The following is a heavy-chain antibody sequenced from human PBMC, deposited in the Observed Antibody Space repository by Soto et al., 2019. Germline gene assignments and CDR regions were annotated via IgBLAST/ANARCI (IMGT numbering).Heavy chain of an antibody. CDR1: WYRFIDYW. CDR2: IYPGDSDT. Sequence: PGESLKICNKGAWYRFIDYWIGWVRQMKGKGLEKIEIIYPGDSDTRYSPSFQGQVTISADKSISTAYLQWSSLKASDTAMYYCARLALTIFGVVISSDYYYMDVWGKGTTVTVSS. J-gene: IGHJ6*03. V-gene: IGHV5-51*01. D-gene: IGHD3-3*01. CDR3: ARLALTIFGVVISSDYYYMDV.